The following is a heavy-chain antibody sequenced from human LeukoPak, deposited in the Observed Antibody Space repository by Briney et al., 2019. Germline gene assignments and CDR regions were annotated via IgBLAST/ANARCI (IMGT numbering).Heavy chain of an antibody. Sequence: KAGGSLRLSCAASGFTFTNAWMYWVRQAPGRGLEWVGRVKTKTDGGTTDYPASVKGRFTISRDDAKNTLYLQMNSLKTEDTAVYYCTTLLWGTCSGGTCYSASDVWGQGTTVIVS. CDR1: GFTFTNAW. CDR3: TTLLWGTCSGGTCYSASDV. V-gene: IGHV3-15*01. J-gene: IGHJ6*02. D-gene: IGHD2-15*01. CDR2: VKTKTDGGTT.